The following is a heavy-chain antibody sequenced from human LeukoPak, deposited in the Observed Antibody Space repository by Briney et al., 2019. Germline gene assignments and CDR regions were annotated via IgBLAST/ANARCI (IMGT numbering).Heavy chain of an antibody. V-gene: IGHV3-30-3*01. D-gene: IGHD1-26*01. J-gene: IGHJ4*02. CDR3: AIAMYGGNYIFDS. Sequence: PGGSLRLSCAASGFTFSSYEMNWVRQAPGKGLEWVALISYDGSNKYYADSVKGRFTISRDNSKNTLYLQMNSLRAEDTAVYYCAIAMYGGNYIFDSWGQGTLVTVPS. CDR2: ISYDGSNK. CDR1: GFTFSSYE.